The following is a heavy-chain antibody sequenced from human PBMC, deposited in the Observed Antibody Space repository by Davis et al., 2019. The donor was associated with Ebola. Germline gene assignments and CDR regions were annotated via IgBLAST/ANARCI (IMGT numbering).Heavy chain of an antibody. V-gene: IGHV4-4*08. CDR2: IYNSGST. CDR3: ARRADAFDI. J-gene: IGHJ3*02. CDR1: GGSISSYY. Sequence: PGGSLRLSCTVSGGSISSYYWIWFRQPPGKGLEWIGYIYNSGSTYYNPSLKSRVTISVDTSKNQFSLKLSSVTAADTAVYYCARRADAFDIWGQGTMVTVSS.